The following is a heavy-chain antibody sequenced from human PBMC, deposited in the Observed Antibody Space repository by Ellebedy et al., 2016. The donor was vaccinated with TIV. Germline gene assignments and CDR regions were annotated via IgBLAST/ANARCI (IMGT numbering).Heavy chain of an antibody. J-gene: IGHJ6*02. Sequence: GESLKISCAASGFTFGDYYMSWIRQAPGKGLEWISYISSSGSTIHYADSVKGRFTISRDNAKNLLYLQMNTLRAEDTAVYYCATSGYSDTWLFRGMDVWGQGTTVTVSS. D-gene: IGHD6-13*01. CDR2: ISSSGSTI. V-gene: IGHV3-11*01. CDR1: GFTFGDYY. CDR3: ATSGYSDTWLFRGMDV.